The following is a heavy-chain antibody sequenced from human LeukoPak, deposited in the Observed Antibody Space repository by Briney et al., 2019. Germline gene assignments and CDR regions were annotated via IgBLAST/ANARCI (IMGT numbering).Heavy chain of an antibody. CDR3: VRGSRKLGGMDV. Sequence: PGGSLRLSCVVSGFTFSNHSMNWARQAPGRGLEWVSSISSRGSYRFYADSVKGRFTIARDNASKSLFLQMTSLRGEDTAVYYCVRGSRKLGGMDVWGQGTTVTVSS. D-gene: IGHD1-7*01. J-gene: IGHJ6*02. CDR1: GFTFSNHS. V-gene: IGHV3-21*01. CDR2: ISSRGSYR.